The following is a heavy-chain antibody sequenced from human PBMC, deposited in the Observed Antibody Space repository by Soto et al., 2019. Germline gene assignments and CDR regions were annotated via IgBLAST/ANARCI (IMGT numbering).Heavy chain of an antibody. D-gene: IGHD2-15*01. J-gene: IGHJ6*02. Sequence: SLRLSCAASGFTFSSYGMHWVRQAPGKGLEWVAVIWYDGSNKYYADSVKGRFTISRDNSKNTLYLQMNSLRAEDTVVYYCASEYCSGGSCYYYGMDVWGQGTTVTVSS. CDR3: ASEYCSGGSCYYYGMDV. CDR2: IWYDGSNK. CDR1: GFTFSSYG. V-gene: IGHV3-33*01.